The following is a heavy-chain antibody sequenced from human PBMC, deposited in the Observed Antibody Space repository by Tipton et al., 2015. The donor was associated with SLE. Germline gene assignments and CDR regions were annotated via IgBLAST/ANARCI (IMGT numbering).Heavy chain of an antibody. Sequence: TLSLTCFVSGGSISRNSYNWGWIRQPPGKDLEGIGSVFYSGSTNYKPSLESRVTISIDTSKNQFSLKVKSVTAADTAIYYCARPASYGDSRGAFEIWGQGTRVTVSS. CDR1: GGSISRNSYN. CDR3: ARPASYGDSRGAFEI. D-gene: IGHD4-17*01. CDR2: VFYSGST. V-gene: IGHV4-39*07. J-gene: IGHJ3*02.